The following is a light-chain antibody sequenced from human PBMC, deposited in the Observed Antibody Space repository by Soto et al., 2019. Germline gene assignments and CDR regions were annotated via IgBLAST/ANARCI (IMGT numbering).Light chain of an antibody. Sequence: QSVLTQSPSASASLGASVRLTCTLSSGHSSYAIAWHQQRPEKGPRYLMKLDSDGSHNKGDGIPDRFSGSSSGAERYLTISSLQSEDEADYYCQTWDTGIRVFGGGTKVTVL. J-gene: IGLJ3*02. CDR3: QTWDTGIRV. CDR2: LDSDGSH. CDR1: SGHSSYA. V-gene: IGLV4-69*01.